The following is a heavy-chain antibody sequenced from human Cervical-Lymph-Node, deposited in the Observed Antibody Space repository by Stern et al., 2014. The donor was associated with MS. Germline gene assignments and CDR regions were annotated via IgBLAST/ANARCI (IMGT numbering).Heavy chain of an antibody. CDR1: GGTLSDYS. CDR3: ARIGRASYYDY. V-gene: IGHV1-69*01. J-gene: IGHJ4*02. CDR2: IITLLGTV. Sequence: VQLVQSGAEVKRPGSSVKVSCKASGGTLSDYSITWVRQAPGPGLEWMGGIITLLGTVNYAQKFQGRVTISADLTTSTAYMELSGLRFDDTAVYYCARIGRASYYDYWGQGTLVTVSS. D-gene: IGHD1-1*01.